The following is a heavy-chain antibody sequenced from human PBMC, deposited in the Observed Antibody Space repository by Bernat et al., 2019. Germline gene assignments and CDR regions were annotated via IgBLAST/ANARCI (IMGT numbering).Heavy chain of an antibody. V-gene: IGHV3-23*01. J-gene: IGHJ4*02. D-gene: IGHD3-22*01. CDR3: ARDLDTSNHYSFFDS. Sequence: EVQLLESGGGLVQPGGSLRLSCAASGFTFSNYAMTWVRQAPGKGLEWVSGFAGSGTTHYADSVQGRFTISRDNSKNTLYLQMNSLRAEDTAVYYCARDLDTSNHYSFFDSWGQGTLVTVSS. CDR2: FAGSGTT. CDR1: GFTFSNYA.